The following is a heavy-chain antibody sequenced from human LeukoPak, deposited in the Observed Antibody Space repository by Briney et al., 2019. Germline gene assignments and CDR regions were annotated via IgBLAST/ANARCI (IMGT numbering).Heavy chain of an antibody. J-gene: IGHJ6*03. D-gene: IGHD5/OR15-5a*01. CDR2: IYYSETT. CDR3: ARQVSDYYYYYIDV. CDR1: GGSISSTAYY. Sequence: SETLSLTCSVSGGSISSTAYYWDWIRQPPGKGLEWIGSIYYSETTYYNSSLKSRVTISLNASKNQFSLRLTSVTAADTAVYYCARQVSDYYYYYIDVWGKGATVTVSS. V-gene: IGHV4-39*01.